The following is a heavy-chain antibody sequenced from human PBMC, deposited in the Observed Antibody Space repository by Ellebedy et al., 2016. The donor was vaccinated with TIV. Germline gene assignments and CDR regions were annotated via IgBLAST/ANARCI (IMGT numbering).Heavy chain of an antibody. CDR3: TRGMTNGYGMDV. CDR1: GFTFSDHY. V-gene: IGHV3-72*01. CDR2: IRSKTYGGTT. Sequence: SLKISCAASGFTFSDHYMDWVRQAPGKGLEWLGFIRSKTYGGTTEYAASVKGRFTISRDDSKNSFYLQMNSLKTEDTAVYFCTRGMTNGYGMDVWGQGTTVTVSS. D-gene: IGHD4-11*01. J-gene: IGHJ6*02.